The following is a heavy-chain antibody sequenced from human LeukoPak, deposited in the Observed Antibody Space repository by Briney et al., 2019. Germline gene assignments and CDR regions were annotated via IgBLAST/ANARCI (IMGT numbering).Heavy chain of an antibody. CDR2: ISSNSSDI. Sequence: GGSLRLSCAASGFTFSSYSMNWVRQAPGKGLEWVSSISSNSSDIYYAGSVKGRFTISRDNAKNSLYLQMNSLRAEDTAMYHCARDIADGDYGRAFEYWGQGTLVTVSS. D-gene: IGHD4-17*01. J-gene: IGHJ4*02. V-gene: IGHV3-21*01. CDR1: GFTFSSYS. CDR3: ARDIADGDYGRAFEY.